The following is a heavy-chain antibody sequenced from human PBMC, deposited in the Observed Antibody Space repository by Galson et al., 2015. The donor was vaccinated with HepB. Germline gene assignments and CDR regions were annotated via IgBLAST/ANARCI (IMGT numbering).Heavy chain of an antibody. V-gene: IGHV1-18*04. D-gene: IGHD3-22*01. CDR3: ARGSNTYYYDSSGYLKGYFDY. Sequence: SVKVSCKASGYTFTSYGISWVRQAPGQGLEWMGWISAYNGNTNYAQKLQGRVTMTTDTSTSTAYMELRSLRSDDTAVYYCARGSNTYYYDSSGYLKGYFDYWGQGTLVTVSS. J-gene: IGHJ4*02. CDR2: ISAYNGNT. CDR1: GYTFTSYG.